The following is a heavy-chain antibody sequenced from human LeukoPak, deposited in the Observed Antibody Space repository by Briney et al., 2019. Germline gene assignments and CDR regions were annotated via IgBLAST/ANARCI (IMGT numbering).Heavy chain of an antibody. J-gene: IGHJ4*02. V-gene: IGHV4-39*07. D-gene: IGHD2-2*01. CDR1: GGSISSSSYY. CDR2: IYHSGST. Sequence: SETLSLTCIVSGGSISSSSYYWGWIRQPPGKGLEWIGEIYHSGSTNYNPSLKSRVTISVDKSKNQFSLKLNSVTAADTAVYYCARAGQGYCSSASCFLSLDYWGQGTLVTVSS. CDR3: ARAGQGYCSSASCFLSLDY.